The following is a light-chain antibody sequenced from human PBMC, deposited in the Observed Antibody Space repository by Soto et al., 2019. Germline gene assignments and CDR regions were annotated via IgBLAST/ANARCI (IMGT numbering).Light chain of an antibody. Sequence: EIVMTQSPATLSLSPGERATLSCRASQSVSSNLAWYQQKPAHAPTLLIYGASTRTTGIPARFSGSGSGTEFPLTISSLQSEDFALYYCQQYNSWPPYTFGQGTKLEIK. CDR2: GAS. V-gene: IGKV3-15*01. CDR3: QQYNSWPPYT. J-gene: IGKJ2*01. CDR1: QSVSSN.